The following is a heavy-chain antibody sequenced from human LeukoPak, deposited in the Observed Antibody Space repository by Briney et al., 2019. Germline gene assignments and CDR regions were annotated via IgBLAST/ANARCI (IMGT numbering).Heavy chain of an antibody. Sequence: GGSLRLSCAVSGFTFRSYGMHWVRQAPGKGLEWVAFIRYDGRKKNYADSVKGRFTISRDKSKNTLYLQMNSLRVEDTAVYYCATQEHEYLDYWGQGTLVTVSS. CDR1: GFTFRSYG. CDR3: ATQEHEYLDY. CDR2: IRYDGRKK. V-gene: IGHV3-30*02. D-gene: IGHD2/OR15-2a*01. J-gene: IGHJ4*02.